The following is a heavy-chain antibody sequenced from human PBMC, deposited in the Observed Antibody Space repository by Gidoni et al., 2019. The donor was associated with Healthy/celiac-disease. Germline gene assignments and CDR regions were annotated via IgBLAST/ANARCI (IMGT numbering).Heavy chain of an antibody. V-gene: IGHV3-23*01. J-gene: IGHJ3*02. D-gene: IGHD4-17*01. CDR2: ISRSSGST. Sequence: EVQLLESGGGLVPPGGSLRLSCSPSGFTFRRYAMSWVRQAPGKGLERVSAISRSSGSTYYADSVKGRFTISRDNSKNTLYLQMNSRRAEDTAVYYCAKGNYGDYGLDAFDIWGQGTMVTVSS. CDR3: AKGNYGDYGLDAFDI. CDR1: GFTFRRYA.